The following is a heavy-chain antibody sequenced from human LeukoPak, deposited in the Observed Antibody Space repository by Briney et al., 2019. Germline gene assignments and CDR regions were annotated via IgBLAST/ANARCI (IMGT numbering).Heavy chain of an antibody. J-gene: IGHJ6*03. Sequence: PSETLSLTCTVSGGSISSSSYYWGWIRQPPGTGLEWIGSIYYSGSTYYNPSLKSRVTISVDTSKNQFSLKLSSVTAADTAVYYCARLNYYYDSSALRYYYYMDVWGKGTTVTISS. CDR3: ARLNYYYDSSALRYYYYMDV. CDR1: GGSISSSSYY. V-gene: IGHV4-39*01. CDR2: IYYSGST. D-gene: IGHD3-22*01.